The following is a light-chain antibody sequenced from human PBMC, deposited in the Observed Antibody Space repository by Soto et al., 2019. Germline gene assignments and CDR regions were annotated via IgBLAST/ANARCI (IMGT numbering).Light chain of an antibody. CDR1: QGISDY. CDR3: QQLNSYPIT. V-gene: IGKV1-9*01. Sequence: DIQLTQSPSFLSASVGDRVTITCRASQGISDYFAWYQQKLGKAPKLLIFAASTLQSGVPSRFSGSGSGTEFTLTISILQPEDFATYYCQQLNSYPITFGQGTRLEI. J-gene: IGKJ5*01. CDR2: AAS.